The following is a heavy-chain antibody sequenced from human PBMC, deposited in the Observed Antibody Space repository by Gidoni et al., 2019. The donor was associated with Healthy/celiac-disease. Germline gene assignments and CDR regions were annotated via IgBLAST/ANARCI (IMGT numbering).Heavy chain of an antibody. CDR2: ISYDGSNK. CDR1: GFTFSSHG. V-gene: IGHV3-30*18. D-gene: IGHD3-22*01. Sequence: QVQLVESGGGVVQPGRSLRLPCAASGFTFSSHGMHWVRQALRKGLEWVAVISYDGSNKYYADSVKGRFTISRDNSKNTLYLQMNSLRAEDTAVYYCAKDLYYDSSGDAFDIWGQGTMVTVSS. J-gene: IGHJ3*02. CDR3: AKDLYYDSSGDAFDI.